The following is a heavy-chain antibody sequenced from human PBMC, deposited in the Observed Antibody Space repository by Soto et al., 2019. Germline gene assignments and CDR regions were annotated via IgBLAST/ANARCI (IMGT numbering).Heavy chain of an antibody. Sequence: GGSVRLSCSASGFTFSDSDMSWIRQAPGKGLEWISYITFSGNTVYYADSLKGRFTISRDNAKNSLYLQMNRLRAEDTAVYYCARVSWREKYGMDVWGQGTTVTVSS. V-gene: IGHV3-11*01. CDR1: GFTFSDSD. CDR2: ITFSGNTV. J-gene: IGHJ6*02. CDR3: ARVSWREKYGMDV.